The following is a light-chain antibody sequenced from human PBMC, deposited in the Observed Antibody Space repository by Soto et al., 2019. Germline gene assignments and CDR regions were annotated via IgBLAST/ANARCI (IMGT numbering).Light chain of an antibody. J-gene: IGLJ1*01. CDR2: DVS. CDR3: CSYAGSYTYV. CDR1: SSDVGNYNY. V-gene: IGLV2-14*03. Sequence: LTQPASVSGSPGQSITISCTGTSSDVGNYNYVSWYQQHPGKAPKLMIYDVSDRPSGVSNRFSGSKSGNTASLTISGLQADDEADYYCCSYAGSYTYVFGSGTKVTVL.